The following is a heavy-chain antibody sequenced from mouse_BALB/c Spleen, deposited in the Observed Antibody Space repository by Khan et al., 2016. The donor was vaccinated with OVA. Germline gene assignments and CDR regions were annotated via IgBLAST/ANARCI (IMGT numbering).Heavy chain of an antibody. CDR2: ISYSGST. D-gene: IGHD1-2*01. Sequence: EVQLQELGPGLVKPSQSLSPTCTVTGYSITSGYGWNWIRQFPGNKLEWMGYISYSGSTNYNPSLKSRISLTRDTSKNQFFLQLNSVTTEDTATYYCARTARIKYWGQGTTLTVSS. J-gene: IGHJ2*01. CDR3: ARTARIKY. V-gene: IGHV3-2*02. CDR1: GYSITSGYG.